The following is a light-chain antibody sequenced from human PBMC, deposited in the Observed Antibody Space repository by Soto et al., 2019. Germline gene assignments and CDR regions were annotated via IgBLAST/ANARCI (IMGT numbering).Light chain of an antibody. Sequence: DIQMTQSPSTLSASVGDRVTITCRASQTINTWLAWYQQKPGRAPNLLIYKASTLQTGVPPRFSGSGSGTEFTLTISSLQPDDFATYFCQQYHSYVTFGGGTKVEIK. CDR2: KAS. CDR1: QTINTW. J-gene: IGKJ4*01. CDR3: QQYHSYVT. V-gene: IGKV1-5*03.